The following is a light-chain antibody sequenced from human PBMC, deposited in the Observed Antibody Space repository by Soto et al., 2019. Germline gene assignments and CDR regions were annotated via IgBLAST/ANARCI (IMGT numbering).Light chain of an antibody. V-gene: IGKV3-11*01. J-gene: IGKJ5*01. CDR3: QQRSNWPT. CDR2: DAS. CDR1: QSVSSY. Sequence: EIVLTQSPATLSLSPGERATLSCRASQSVSSYLAWYQQKPGQAPRLLIYDASSRATVIPARFSGSGSGTDFTLTISSLEPEDFAVYYCQQRSNWPTFGQGTRLEIK.